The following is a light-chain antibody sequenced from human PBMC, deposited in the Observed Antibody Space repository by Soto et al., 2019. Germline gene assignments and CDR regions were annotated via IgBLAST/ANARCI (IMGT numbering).Light chain of an antibody. CDR1: SSDVGGYNY. Sequence: QSVLTQPASVSGSPGQSITISCTGTSSDVGGYNYVSWYQHHPGKAPKLMIYDVSNRPSGVSNRFSGSKSGNTASLIISGLQAEDEADYYCRSYTSSSTISTDVFGTGNKVTVL. J-gene: IGLJ1*01. V-gene: IGLV2-14*03. CDR3: RSYTSSSTISTDV. CDR2: DVS.